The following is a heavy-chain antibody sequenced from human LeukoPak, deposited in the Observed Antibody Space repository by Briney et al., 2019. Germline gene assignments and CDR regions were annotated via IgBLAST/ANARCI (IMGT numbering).Heavy chain of an antibody. D-gene: IGHD4-17*01. V-gene: IGHV4-30-2*01. Sequence: SQTLSLTCAVSGGSISSGGYSWSWIRQPPGKGLEWIGYIYHSGSTYYNPSLKSRVTISVDRSKNQFSLKLSSVTAADTAVYYCARLGCGDFYYFDYWGQGTLVTVSS. J-gene: IGHJ4*02. CDR2: IYHSGST. CDR1: GGSISSGGYS. CDR3: ARLGCGDFYYFDY.